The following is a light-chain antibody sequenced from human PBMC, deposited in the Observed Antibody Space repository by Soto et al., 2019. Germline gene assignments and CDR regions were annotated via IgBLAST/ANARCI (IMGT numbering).Light chain of an antibody. V-gene: IGLV1-40*01. Sequence: QSVLTQPPSVSGAPGQRVTISCTGSNSNIGAGFAVHWYQKLPGTAPKLLIHGNNNRPSGVPDRFSGSKSDTSASLAITGLQADDEADYYCHSYDSRLNCYVFGTGTKLTVL. J-gene: IGLJ1*01. CDR2: GNN. CDR3: HSYDSRLNCYV. CDR1: NSNIGAGFA.